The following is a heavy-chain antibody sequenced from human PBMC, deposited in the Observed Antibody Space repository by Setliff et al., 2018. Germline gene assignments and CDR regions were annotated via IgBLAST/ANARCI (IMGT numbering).Heavy chain of an antibody. D-gene: IGHD3-10*01. CDR3: FGAGTCSY. V-gene: IGHV3-7*01. CDR2: INQGGSDQ. CDR1: GFTFSSLW. J-gene: IGHJ4*02. Sequence: LRLSCSASGFTFSSLWMAWVRQAPGKGLEWVANINQGGSDQFYADSVKGRFTISRDNAKNSLSLQMNNLRTEDTAVYYCFGAGTCSYWGQGTLVTVSS.